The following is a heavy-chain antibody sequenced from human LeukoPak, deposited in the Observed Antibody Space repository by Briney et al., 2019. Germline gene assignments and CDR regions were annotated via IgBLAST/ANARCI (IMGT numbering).Heavy chain of an antibody. Sequence: PSETLSLTCTVSGGSISSRTYFWGWIRQPPGKGLEWIGNIYYSSWSTYYNPSLKSRVTISVDTSKNQFSLTLSSVTAADTAVYYCASKVYCGAGSCYSNFWGQGTLVTVSS. V-gene: IGHV4-39*01. D-gene: IGHD2-15*01. CDR3: ASKVYCGAGSCYSNF. CDR2: IYYSSWST. CDR1: GGSISSRTYF. J-gene: IGHJ4*02.